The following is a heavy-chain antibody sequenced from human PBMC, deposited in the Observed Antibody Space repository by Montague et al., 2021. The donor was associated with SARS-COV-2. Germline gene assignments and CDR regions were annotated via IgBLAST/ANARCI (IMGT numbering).Heavy chain of an antibody. CDR1: GDSVSSNIAA. CDR2: TYYRSKWYN. V-gene: IGHV6-1*01. CDR3: IPERGPGRTTWHYFDY. D-gene: IGHD1-14*01. J-gene: IGHJ4*02. Sequence: CAISGDSVSSNIAAWNWIRQSPSRGLEWLGRTYYRSKWYNDYAVSVRSRITISPDTSKNQFSLQLNSVTPGDTAVYYCIPERGPGRTTWHYFDYWGQGTRVTVSS.